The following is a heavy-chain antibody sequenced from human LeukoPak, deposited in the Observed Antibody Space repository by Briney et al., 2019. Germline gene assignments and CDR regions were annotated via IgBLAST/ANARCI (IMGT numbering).Heavy chain of an antibody. D-gene: IGHD3-22*01. J-gene: IGHJ3*02. V-gene: IGHV3-23*01. Sequence: GGSLRLSCAASGFTFSSYAMSWVRQAPGKRLEWVSAISGSGGSTYYADSVKGRFTISRDNSKNTLYLQMNSLKTEDTAVYYCTTGYYYDSSGYYFVDIWGQGTMVTVSS. CDR2: ISGSGGST. CDR3: TTGYYYDSSGYYFVDI. CDR1: GFTFSSYA.